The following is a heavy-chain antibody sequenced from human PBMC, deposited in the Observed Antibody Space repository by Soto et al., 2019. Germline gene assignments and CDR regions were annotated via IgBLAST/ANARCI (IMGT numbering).Heavy chain of an antibody. J-gene: IGHJ6*02. V-gene: IGHV3-30*04. CDR1: GFNFHTYS. Sequence: GGSLRLSCAASGFNFHTYSMHWVRHAPDKGLEWVAVISYDGSNKFNADSVKGRFTISRDNSENTLYLQMNSLRADDAAMYYCARERGWYASGYYYGMDVWGQGTAVTVSS. CDR3: ARERGWYASGYYYGMDV. CDR2: ISYDGSNK. D-gene: IGHD6-19*01.